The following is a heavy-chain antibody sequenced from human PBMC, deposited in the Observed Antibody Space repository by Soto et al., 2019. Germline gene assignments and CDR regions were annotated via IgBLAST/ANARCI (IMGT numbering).Heavy chain of an antibody. J-gene: IGHJ3*02. CDR3: ARTIAAASLAAFDI. CDR1: GGSISSSSYY. CDR2: IYYSGST. V-gene: IGHV4-39*01. D-gene: IGHD6-13*01. Sequence: SETLTLTCTVSGGSISSSSYYWGWIRQPPGKGLEWIGSIYYSGSTYYNPSLKSRVTISVDTSKNQFSLKLSSVTAADTAVYYCARTIAAASLAAFDIWRQGTMVTVSS.